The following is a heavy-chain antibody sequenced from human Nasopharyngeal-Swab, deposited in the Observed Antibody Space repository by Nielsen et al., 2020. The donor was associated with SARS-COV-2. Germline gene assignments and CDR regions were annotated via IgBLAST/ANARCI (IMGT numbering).Heavy chain of an antibody. Sequence: ASVKVSCKASGYTFISIGINWVRQAPGQGLEWMGWISPYNSNTNYAQKLQGRVLMTTDSSTYTSYMELRSLRSDDTAVYYCARGQGSWTRNAFDIWGQGTMVTVSS. CDR3: ARGQGSWTRNAFDI. CDR2: ISPYNSNT. J-gene: IGHJ3*02. V-gene: IGHV1-18*01. D-gene: IGHD3/OR15-3a*01. CDR1: GYTFISIG.